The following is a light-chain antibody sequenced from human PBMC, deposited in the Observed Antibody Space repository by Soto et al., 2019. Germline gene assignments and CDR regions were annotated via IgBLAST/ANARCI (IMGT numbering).Light chain of an antibody. V-gene: IGLV2-14*03. Sequence: SVLTQPASVSGSPGHAITSSCSGTARGMGTYKYVSWYKQHPGKAPKLTLFEVNNRPSGVSDRFSGSKSGNTASLILSGLQAEDEADYYCASYTSISSLGVFGTGTKVTVL. CDR1: ARGMGTYKY. CDR2: EVN. CDR3: ASYTSISSLGV. J-gene: IGLJ1*01.